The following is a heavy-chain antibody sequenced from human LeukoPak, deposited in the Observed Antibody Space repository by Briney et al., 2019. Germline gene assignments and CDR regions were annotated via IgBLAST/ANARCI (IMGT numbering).Heavy chain of an antibody. D-gene: IGHD6-19*01. CDR3: ARDRTRIAVAGNWFDP. J-gene: IGHJ5*02. CDR2: INPNSGGT. Sequence: ASVKVSCKASGYTFTGYYMHWVRQAPGQGLEWMGRINPNSGGTNYAQKFQGRVTMTRDTSISTAYMELSRLRSDDTAVYYCARDRTRIAVAGNWFDPWDQGTLVTVSS. CDR1: GYTFTGYY. V-gene: IGHV1-2*06.